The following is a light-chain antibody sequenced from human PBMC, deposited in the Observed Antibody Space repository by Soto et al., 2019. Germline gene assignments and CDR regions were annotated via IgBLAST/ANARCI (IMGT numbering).Light chain of an antibody. CDR1: SSGIGRYNF. J-gene: IGLJ2*01. CDR2: DVT. CDR3: CSYAGNHPH. V-gene: IGLV2-11*01. Sequence: QSALTQPRSVAGSPGQSVTISCTATSSGIGRYNFVSWYQHHPGKAPKLIIFDVTKRPSGVPDRFSGSKSGNTASLTISGLQAEDEAGYYCCSYAGNHPHFGGGTKLTVL.